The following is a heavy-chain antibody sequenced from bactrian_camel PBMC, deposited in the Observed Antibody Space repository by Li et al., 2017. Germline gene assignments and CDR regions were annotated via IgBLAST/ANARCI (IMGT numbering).Heavy chain of an antibody. V-gene: IGHV3S53*01. J-gene: IGHJ6*01. Sequence: HVQLVESGGDSVQPGGSLTLSCKVSGYDISTYSLAWSMAWFRQAPGKEREGVARIDSRGTTEYVDSVKGRFTVFKGNAGKTLYLQMNSLRPEDTAMYYCAAVAEGRTVEGGVSLWTLFESGYWGQGTQVTVS. CDR1: GYDISTYSLAWS. CDR2: IDSRGTT. D-gene: IGHD7*01. CDR3: AAVAEGRTVEGGVSLWTLFESGY.